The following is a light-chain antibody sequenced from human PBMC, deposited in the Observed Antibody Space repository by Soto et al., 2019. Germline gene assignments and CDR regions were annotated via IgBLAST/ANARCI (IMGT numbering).Light chain of an antibody. CDR1: QSVSSN. J-gene: IGKJ3*01. CDR2: GAS. Sequence: EIVMTQSPATLSVSPGERVTLSCKASQSVSSNLAWYQQKPGQAPRLLIYGASTRATGIPARFSGSGSGTEFTLTISSLQSEDFAVYYCQQYKNWPPAFTFGPGTKVDI. CDR3: QQYKNWPPAFT. V-gene: IGKV3-15*01.